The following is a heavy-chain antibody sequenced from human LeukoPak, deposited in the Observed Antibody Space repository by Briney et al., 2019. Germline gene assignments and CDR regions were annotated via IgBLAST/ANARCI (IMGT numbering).Heavy chain of an antibody. V-gene: IGHV4-59*08. CDR3: AKGSTFDY. CDR2: IYYRGST. J-gene: IGHJ4*02. Sequence: SETLSLTCTVSGGPVSSYYWSWIRQPPGKGLEWIGYIYYRGSTNYNPSLKSRVTMSVDTSKNQFSLKLSSVTAADTAVYYCAKGSTFDYWGQGTLVTVSS. CDR1: GGPVSSYY.